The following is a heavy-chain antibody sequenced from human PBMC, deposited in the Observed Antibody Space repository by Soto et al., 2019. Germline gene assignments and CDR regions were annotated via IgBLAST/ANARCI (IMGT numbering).Heavy chain of an antibody. CDR2: IQHSGST. CDR1: GGSSSSDADS. V-gene: IGHV4-30-2*01. Sequence: QLQRQESGAGLVKPSQTLSLICTVSGGSSSSDADSGSGIRQPPGKGLECSGYIQHSGSTYYNPSHKSRVTISVDGSKNQFSLKLNAVTAAEPAVYYCARSECIGVTTFDYWGQGTLVTVSS. J-gene: IGHJ4*02. CDR3: ARSECIGVTTFDY. D-gene: IGHD3-3*01.